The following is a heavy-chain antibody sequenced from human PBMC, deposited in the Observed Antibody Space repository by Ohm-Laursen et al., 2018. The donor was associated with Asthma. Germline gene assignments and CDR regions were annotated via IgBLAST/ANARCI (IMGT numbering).Heavy chain of an antibody. Sequence: SETLSLTCAVSGGSISSSNWWSWVRQPPGKGLEWIGEIYHSGSTNYNPSLKSRVTISVDKSKNQFSLKLSSVTAADTAVYYCARDHGIVGADGAFDIWGQGTMVTVSS. D-gene: IGHD1-26*01. CDR1: GGSISSSNW. CDR3: ARDHGIVGADGAFDI. J-gene: IGHJ3*02. CDR2: IYHSGST. V-gene: IGHV4-4*02.